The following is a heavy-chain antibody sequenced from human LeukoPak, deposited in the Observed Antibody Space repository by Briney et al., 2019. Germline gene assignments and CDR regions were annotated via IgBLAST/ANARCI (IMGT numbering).Heavy chain of an antibody. CDR1: GYSLSSVYY. CDR3: ARLSPGYYDSSGYSVRRAFDI. D-gene: IGHD3-22*01. V-gene: IGHV4-38-2*01. J-gene: IGHJ3*02. CDR2: IYHSGST. Sequence: SETLSLTCAVSGYSLSSVYYWGWIRQPPGKGLEWIGSIYHSGSTYYNPSLQSRVTISVDTSKNQFSLKLSSVTAADTAVYYCARLSPGYYDSSGYSVRRAFDIWGQGTMVTVSS.